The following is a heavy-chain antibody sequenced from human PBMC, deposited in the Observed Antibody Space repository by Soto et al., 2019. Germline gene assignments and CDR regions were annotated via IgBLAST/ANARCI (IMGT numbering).Heavy chain of an antibody. J-gene: IGHJ4*02. CDR2: ISSSGGTT. CDR3: ARDYSYACDY. V-gene: IGHV3-23*01. D-gene: IGHD3-16*01. CDR1: GFTFSSFA. Sequence: EVQLLESGGGLVQPGGSLRLSCAVSGFTFSSFAMSWVRQAPGKGLEWVSVISSSGGTTYYADSVKGRFTISRDNSKNTVYLQMNSLRAEDTAVYYCARDYSYACDYWGQGTLVTVSS.